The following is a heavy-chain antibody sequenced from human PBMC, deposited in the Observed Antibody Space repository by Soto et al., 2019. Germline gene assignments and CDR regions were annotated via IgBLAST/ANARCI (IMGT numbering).Heavy chain of an antibody. J-gene: IGHJ5*02. CDR3: ARVLAAAGTTNNWFDP. CDR1: GYTFTSYY. V-gene: IGHV1-46*01. CDR2: INPSGGST. D-gene: IGHD6-13*01. Sequence: QVQLVQSGAEVKKPGASVKVSCKASGYTFTSYYMHWVRQAPGQGLEWMGIINPSGGSTSYAQKFQGRVTMTRDTSTSTVYMELSSLRSEDTAVYYCARVLAAAGTTNNWFDPWGQGTLVTVSS.